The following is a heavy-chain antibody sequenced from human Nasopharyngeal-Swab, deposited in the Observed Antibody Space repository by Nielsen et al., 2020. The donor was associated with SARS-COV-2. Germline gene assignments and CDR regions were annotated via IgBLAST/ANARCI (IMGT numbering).Heavy chain of an antibody. CDR3: ARGRSSGYYYGYYYGMDV. Sequence: SETLSLTCTVSGGSISSSSYYWGWIRQPPGKGLEWIGSIYYSGSTYYNPSLKSRVTISVDTSKNQFSLKLSFVTAADTAVYYCARGRSSGYYYGYYYGMDVWGQGTTVTVSS. CDR2: IYYSGST. D-gene: IGHD3-22*01. J-gene: IGHJ6*02. CDR1: GGSISSSSYY. V-gene: IGHV4-39*01.